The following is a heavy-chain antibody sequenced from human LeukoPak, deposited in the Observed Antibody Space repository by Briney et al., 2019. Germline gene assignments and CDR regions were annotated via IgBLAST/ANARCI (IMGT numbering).Heavy chain of an antibody. CDR3: ARVGRLRFLDY. J-gene: IGHJ4*02. D-gene: IGHD3-3*01. CDR1: GGSISSGGYY. CDR2: IYYSGST. Sequence: PSETLSLTCTVSGGSISSGGYYWSWIRQHPGKGLEWIGYIYYSGSTYYNPSLKSRVTISVDTSKNQFSLKLSSVTAADTAVYYCARVGRLRFLDYWGQGTLVTVSS. V-gene: IGHV4-31*03.